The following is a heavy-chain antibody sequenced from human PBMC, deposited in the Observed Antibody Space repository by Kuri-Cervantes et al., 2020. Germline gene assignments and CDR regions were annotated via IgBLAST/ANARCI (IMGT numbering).Heavy chain of an antibody. J-gene: IGHJ4*02. Sequence: SQTLSLTCAVYGGSFSGYYWGWIRQPPGKGLEWIGSIYHSGSTYFNPPLKSRVAISVDTSRNQFSLKLSSVTAADTAVYFCARHSLKWELVVFWPHYYFDYWGQGTLVTVSS. V-gene: IGHV4-38-2*01. CDR2: IYHSGST. D-gene: IGHD1-26*01. CDR1: GGSFSGYY. CDR3: ARHSLKWELVVFWPHYYFDY.